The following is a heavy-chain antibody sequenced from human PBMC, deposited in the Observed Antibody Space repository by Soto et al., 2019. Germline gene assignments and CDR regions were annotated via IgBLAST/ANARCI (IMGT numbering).Heavy chain of an antibody. V-gene: IGHV1-3*05. CDR1: GYTFTGYA. Sequence: QVQLVQAGAEDKKPGASVKVSCEASGYTFTGYAMHLVRQAPGQRIARMGWINGGTANTKYSQKFHVRVTIARATCASTGYTELSRLRSDDTAVDYFWSSAVRPSGGLIGPFEYWGPGTLVTGSS. CDR3: WSSAVRPSGGLIGPFEY. J-gene: IGHJ4*02. CDR2: INGGTANT. D-gene: IGHD3-16*02.